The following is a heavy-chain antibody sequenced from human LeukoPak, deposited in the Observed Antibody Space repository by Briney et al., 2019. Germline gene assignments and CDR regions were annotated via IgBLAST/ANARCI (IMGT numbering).Heavy chain of an antibody. CDR2: ISSSGSTI. CDR3: ARGEYEYSSGWYSGY. D-gene: IGHD6-19*01. J-gene: IGHJ4*02. CDR1: GFTFSDYY. Sequence: GGSLRPSCAASGFTFSDYYMSWIRQAPGKGLEWVSYISSSGSTIYYADSVKGRFTVSRDNAKNSLYLQMNSLRAEDTAVYYCARGEYEYSSGWYSGYWGQGTLVTVSS. V-gene: IGHV3-11*01.